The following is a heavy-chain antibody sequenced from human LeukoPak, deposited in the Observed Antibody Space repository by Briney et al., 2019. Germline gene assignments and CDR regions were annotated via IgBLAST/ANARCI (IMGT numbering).Heavy chain of an antibody. J-gene: IGHJ4*02. CDR3: ARDYYDSSGYDY. V-gene: IGHV3-11*04. D-gene: IGHD3-22*01. Sequence: SGGSLRLSCAASGFTFSDYYMNWIRQAPGKGLEWVSYISSSGSTIYYADSVKGRFTISRDNAKNSLYLQMNSLRAEDTAVYYCARDYYDSSGYDYWGQGTLVTVSS. CDR1: GFTFSDYY. CDR2: ISSSGSTI.